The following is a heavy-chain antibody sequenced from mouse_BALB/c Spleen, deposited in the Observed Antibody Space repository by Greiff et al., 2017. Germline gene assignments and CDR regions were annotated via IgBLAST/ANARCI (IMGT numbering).Heavy chain of an antibody. V-gene: IGHV2-9*02. D-gene: IGHD1-2*01. J-gene: IGHJ4*01. Sequence: VKLVESGPGLVAPSQSLSITCTVSGFSLTSYGVHWVRQPPGKGLEWLGVIWAGGSTNYNSALMSRLSISKDNSKSQVFLKMNSLQTDDTAMYYCARDITTATYAMDYWGQGTSVTVAS. CDR3: ARDITTATYAMDY. CDR1: GFSLTSYG. CDR2: IWAGGST.